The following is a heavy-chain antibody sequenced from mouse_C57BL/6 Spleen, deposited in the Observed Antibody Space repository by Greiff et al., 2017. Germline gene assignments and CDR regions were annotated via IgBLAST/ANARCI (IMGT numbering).Heavy chain of an antibody. CDR1: GYTFTSYW. J-gene: IGHJ3*01. CDR3: AIPPYSNYGAY. V-gene: IGHV1-74*01. D-gene: IGHD2-5*01. CDR2: IHPSDSDT. Sequence: VQLQQPGAELVKPGASVKVSCKASGYTFTSYWMHWVKQRPGQGLEWIGRIHPSDSDTNYNQKFKGKATLTVDKSSSTAYMQLSSLTSEDSAVYYCAIPPYSNYGAYWGQGTLVTVSA.